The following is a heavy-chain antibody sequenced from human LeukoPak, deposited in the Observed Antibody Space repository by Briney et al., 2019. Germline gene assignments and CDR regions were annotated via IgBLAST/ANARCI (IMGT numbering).Heavy chain of an antibody. CDR1: DDYMRRRSYY. Sequence: SETLSLTCTVSDDYMRRRSYYLGWVRQTPGRGLEWIGSIYYNGNTYYNPSLESRVTMSVDTSKNQFSLRLISVTAADTAVYFCAQNNFGYYCGGNTCLTHFYPWGQGTLVTVSS. D-gene: IGHD2-21*01. V-gene: IGHV4-39*01. CDR2: IYYNGNT. CDR3: AQNNFGYYCGGNTCLTHFYP. J-gene: IGHJ5*02.